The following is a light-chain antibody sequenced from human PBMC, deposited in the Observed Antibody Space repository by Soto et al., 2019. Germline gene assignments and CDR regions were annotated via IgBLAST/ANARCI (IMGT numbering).Light chain of an antibody. J-gene: IGKJ4*02. CDR3: QKINRVPT. V-gene: IGKV1-27*01. CDR2: AAS. CDR1: KGINNY. Sequence: DVQLTQSPSSLSASVGDRVTITCRASKGINNYLARYEQKPGKVPNLLIYAASTLQSDVPSRFSGSGSGTDFTLTISSLPPGAVANYYCQKINRVPTFGGGTKVEI.